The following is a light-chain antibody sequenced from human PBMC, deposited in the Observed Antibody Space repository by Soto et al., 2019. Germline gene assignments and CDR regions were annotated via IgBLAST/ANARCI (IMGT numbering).Light chain of an antibody. CDR2: EVT. J-gene: IGLJ3*02. V-gene: IGLV2-14*01. Sequence: QSVLTQPASVSGSPGQSITISCTGTSSDVGGYNYVSWYQQHPGQVPKLTIYEVTNRPSGVSSRFSGSKSGNTASRTISGRQAEDEADYYCSSYTNSETWVFGGGTKLTV. CDR1: SSDVGGYNY. CDR3: SSYTNSETWV.